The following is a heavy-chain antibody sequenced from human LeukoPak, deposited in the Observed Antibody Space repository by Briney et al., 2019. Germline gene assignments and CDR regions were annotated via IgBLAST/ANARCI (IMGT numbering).Heavy chain of an antibody. CDR3: ARVSYSSCWYSLRGALDI. Sequence: GASVKVSCKASGYTFTSYGISWVRQAPGQGLEWMGWISAYNGNTNYAQKLQGRVTMTTDTSTSTAYMELRSLRSDDTAVYYCARVSYSSCWYSLRGALDIWGQGTMVTVSS. D-gene: IGHD6-19*01. CDR2: ISAYNGNT. CDR1: GYTFTSYG. J-gene: IGHJ3*02. V-gene: IGHV1-18*01.